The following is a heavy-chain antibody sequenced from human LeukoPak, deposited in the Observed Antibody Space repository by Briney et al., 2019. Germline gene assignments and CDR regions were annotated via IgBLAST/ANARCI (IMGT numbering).Heavy chain of an antibody. CDR3: ARSGYSYGPYYYYYYGMDV. V-gene: IGHV4-4*07. Sequence: SEALSLTCTVSGGSISSYYWSWIRLPPGKGLEWIGRVYTSGSTNYNPSLKSRVTMSVDTSKNQFSLKLSSVTAADTAVYYCARSGYSYGPYYYYYYGMDVWGQGTTVTVSS. J-gene: IGHJ6*02. CDR2: VYTSGST. CDR1: GGSISSYY. D-gene: IGHD5-18*01.